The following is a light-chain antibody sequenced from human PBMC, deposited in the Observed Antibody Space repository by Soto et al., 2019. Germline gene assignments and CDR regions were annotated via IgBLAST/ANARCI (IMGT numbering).Light chain of an antibody. V-gene: IGKV3-20*01. CDR1: LSVSSSY. J-gene: IGKJ2*01. CDR3: QQYGSSPRT. CDR2: GAS. Sequence: EIVLTQSPGTLSLSPGERATLSCRASLSVSSSYLAWYQQKPGQAPRLLIYGASSRATGIPDRFSGSGSGTDFTLTISRLEPEDFAVNYYQQYGSSPRTFGQGTKLEIK.